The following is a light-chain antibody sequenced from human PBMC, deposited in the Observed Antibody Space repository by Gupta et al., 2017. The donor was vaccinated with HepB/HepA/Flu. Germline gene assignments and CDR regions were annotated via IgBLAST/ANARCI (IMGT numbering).Light chain of an antibody. J-gene: IGLJ3*02. CDR3: CSYAGNSWV. CDR1: SSDVGSHNY. CDR2: DVN. V-gene: IGLV2-11*01. Sequence: QAALSQPRAVSGSPGQSVAISCTGTSSDVGSHNYVSWYQPYPAPAPKLTLSDVNKPPSGVPDCFSGSKSATTVSLTISGLQAEDDSYYYSCSYAGNSWVFGGGTRLTVL.